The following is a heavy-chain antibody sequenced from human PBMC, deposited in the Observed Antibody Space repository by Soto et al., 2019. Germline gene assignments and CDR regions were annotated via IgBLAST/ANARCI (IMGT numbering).Heavy chain of an antibody. CDR3: ARGVTMVRGVIHTPYFDY. CDR2: IYYSGST. CDR1: GGYISSGRYY. J-gene: IGHJ4*02. D-gene: IGHD3-10*01. Sequence: SETQSLTCTVSGGYISSGRYYWSWNQQHPGKGLEWIGYIYYSGSTYYNPSLKSRVTISVDTSKNQFSLKLSSVTAADTAVYYCARGVTMVRGVIHTPYFDYWGQGTLVTVSS. V-gene: IGHV4-31*03.